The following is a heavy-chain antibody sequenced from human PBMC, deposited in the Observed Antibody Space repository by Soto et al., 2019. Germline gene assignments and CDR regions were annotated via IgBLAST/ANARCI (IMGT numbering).Heavy chain of an antibody. CDR3: ARRTSDCSGGSCYPFDP. D-gene: IGHD2-15*01. J-gene: IGHJ5*02. Sequence: QVQLVQSGAEVKKPGSSVKVSCKASGGTFSSYTISWVRQAPGQRLEWMGRIIPILGIANYAQKFQGRVTITADKSTSTAYMELSSLRSEDTAVYYCARRTSDCSGGSCYPFDPWGQGTLVTVSS. CDR2: IIPILGIA. CDR1: GGTFSSYT. V-gene: IGHV1-69*02.